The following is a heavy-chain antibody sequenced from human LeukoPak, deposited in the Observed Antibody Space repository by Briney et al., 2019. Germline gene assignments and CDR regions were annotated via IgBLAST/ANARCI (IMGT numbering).Heavy chain of an antibody. CDR1: GGSISSSSYY. CDR2: IYYSGST. CDR3: AREQGLDTAMAYMRANWFDP. J-gene: IGHJ5*02. V-gene: IGHV4-61*01. Sequence: PSETLSLTCTVSGGSISSSSYYWGWIRQPPGKGLEWIGYIYYSGSTNYNPSLKSRVTISVDTSKNQFSLKLSSVTAADTAVYYCAREQGLDTAMAYMRANWFDPWGQGTLVTVSS. D-gene: IGHD5-18*01.